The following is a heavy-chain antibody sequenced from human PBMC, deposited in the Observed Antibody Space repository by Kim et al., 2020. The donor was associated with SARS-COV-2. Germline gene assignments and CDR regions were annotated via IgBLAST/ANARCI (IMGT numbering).Heavy chain of an antibody. V-gene: IGHV3-23*01. CDR3: ARTRGKAAAGRNYYFDY. CDR2: ISGSGGST. Sequence: GGSLRLSCAVSGFTFSTYAMSWVRQAPGKGLEWVSDISGSGGSTYYADSVKGRFIISRDNSKNTLYLQMNSLRAEDMAVYYCARTRGKAAAGRNYYFDYWGQGTLVAVSS. CDR1: GFTFSTYA. J-gene: IGHJ4*02. D-gene: IGHD6-13*01.